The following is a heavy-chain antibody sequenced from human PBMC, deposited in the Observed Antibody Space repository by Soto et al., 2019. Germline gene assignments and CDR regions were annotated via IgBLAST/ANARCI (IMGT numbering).Heavy chain of an antibody. CDR2: INPNGGVT. CDR3: ARESGGATATLDYYYFYMDV. J-gene: IGHJ6*03. CDR1: GDTLNDYY. Sequence: QVQLVQSGAEVKKPGASVTVSCRSSGDTLNDYYIHWVRQAPGQGLEWMGWINPNGGVTKYAQKFQGWVSMTRDTSIRTVYMQLSRLRSDDTAVYYCARESGGATATLDYYYFYMDVWGTGTTVTVSS. V-gene: IGHV1-2*04. D-gene: IGHD5-12*01.